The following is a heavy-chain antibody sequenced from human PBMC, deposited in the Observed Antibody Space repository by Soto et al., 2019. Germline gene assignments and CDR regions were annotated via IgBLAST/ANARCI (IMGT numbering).Heavy chain of an antibody. J-gene: IGHJ4*02. CDR2: ISGSGGST. CDR1: GFTFSSYA. CDR3: AKDLESSSSMPPQLFDY. V-gene: IGHV3-23*01. Sequence: HPGGSLRLSCAASGFTFSSYAMSWVRQAPGKGLEWVSAISGSGGSTYYADSVKGRFTISRDNSKNTLYPQMNSLRAEDTAVYYCAKDLESSSSMPPQLFDYWGQGTLVTVSS. D-gene: IGHD6-6*01.